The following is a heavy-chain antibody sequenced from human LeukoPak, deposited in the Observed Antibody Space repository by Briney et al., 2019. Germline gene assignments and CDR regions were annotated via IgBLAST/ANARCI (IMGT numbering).Heavy chain of an antibody. Sequence: GGSLRLSCAASGFTFSSYWMTWVRQAPEKGLEWVANIKQDGSETYYVDSVKGRFTISRDNAKNSLCLHMNSLRVEDTAVYYCGRAILGPSDYWGQGTLVTVSS. CDR1: GFTFSSYW. CDR2: IKQDGSET. CDR3: GRAILGPSDY. J-gene: IGHJ4*02. D-gene: IGHD2-2*02. V-gene: IGHV3-7*02.